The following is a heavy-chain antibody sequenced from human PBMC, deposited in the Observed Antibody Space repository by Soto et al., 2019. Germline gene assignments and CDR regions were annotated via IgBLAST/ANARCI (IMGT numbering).Heavy chain of an antibody. CDR1: GFTFSDYA. J-gene: IGHJ4*02. Sequence: VQLVESGGGVVQPGRSLRLSCAASGFTFSDYAMHWVRQAPGKGLEWVAVVSHDGRNTHYADSVKGRFTISRDSSKNTGSLAMTSLRAEDTAVYYCAKVGRQWLVTSDFNYWGQGALVTVSS. CDR3: AKVGRQWLVTSDFNY. CDR2: VSHDGRNT. D-gene: IGHD6-19*01. V-gene: IGHV3-30*18.